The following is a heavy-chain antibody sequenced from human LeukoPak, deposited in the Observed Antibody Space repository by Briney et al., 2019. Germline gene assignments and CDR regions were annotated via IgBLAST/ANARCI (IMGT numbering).Heavy chain of an antibody. Sequence: GGSLRLSCAASGFTFSSYAMSWVRQAPGKGLEWVSYISSSGSTIYYADSVKGRFTISRDNAKNSLYLQMNSLRAEDTAVYYCARTKTLLSFDIWGQGTVLTVSS. CDR3: ARTKTLLSFDI. V-gene: IGHV3-48*04. J-gene: IGHJ3*02. D-gene: IGHD2-21*01. CDR2: ISSSGSTI. CDR1: GFTFSSYA.